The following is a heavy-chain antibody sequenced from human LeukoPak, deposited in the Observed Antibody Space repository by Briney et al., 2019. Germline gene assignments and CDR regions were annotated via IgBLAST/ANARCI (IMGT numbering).Heavy chain of an antibody. Sequence: PGGSLRLSCAASGFTFSSCAVNWVRQAPGKGLEWVGRTKNKGQSHITDYAASVKGRFFSSRDDSKNSLYLQMNSLQTDDTGIYYCARDTAAALDFWGQGILVTVSS. CDR1: GFTFSSCA. CDR2: TKNKGQSHIT. D-gene: IGHD6-6*01. CDR3: ARDTAAALDF. J-gene: IGHJ4*02. V-gene: IGHV3-72*01.